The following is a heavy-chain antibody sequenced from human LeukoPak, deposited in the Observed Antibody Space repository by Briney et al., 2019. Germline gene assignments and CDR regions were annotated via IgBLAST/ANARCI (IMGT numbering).Heavy chain of an antibody. CDR3: ARDSHTAMDY. Sequence: PSETLSLTCAVSGYSISSGYYWGWIRQPPGKGLEWIGSIYHSGSTYYNPSLKCRVTISVDTSKNQFSLKLSSVTAADTAVYYCARDSHTAMDYWGQGTLVTVSS. CDR2: IYHSGST. CDR1: GYSISSGYY. D-gene: IGHD5-18*01. J-gene: IGHJ4*02. V-gene: IGHV4-38-2*02.